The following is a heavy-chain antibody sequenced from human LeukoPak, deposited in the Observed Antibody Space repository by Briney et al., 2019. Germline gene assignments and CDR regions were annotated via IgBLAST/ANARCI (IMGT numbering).Heavy chain of an antibody. CDR2: ISGSGGST. CDR3: AKDRDCSSTSCYFDY. Sequence: GGSLRLSCAASGFTFSSYAMSRVRQAPGKGLEWVSAISGSGGSTYYADSVKGRFTISRDNSKNTLYLQMNSLRAEDTAVYYCAKDRDCSSTSCYFDYWGQGTLATVSS. J-gene: IGHJ4*02. CDR1: GFTFSSYA. D-gene: IGHD2-2*01. V-gene: IGHV3-23*01.